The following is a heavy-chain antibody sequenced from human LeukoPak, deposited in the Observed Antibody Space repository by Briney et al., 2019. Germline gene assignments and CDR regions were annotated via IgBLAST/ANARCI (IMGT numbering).Heavy chain of an antibody. Sequence: KPSETLSLTCAVSGGSFTGSNWWSWVRQPPGKGLEWIGEIYHSGSTNYNPSLKGRVTISVDNSKNQFSLKLSSVTAADTAVYYCARGPVIPAAIGCWFDPWGQGTLVTVSS. CDR2: IYHSGST. CDR1: GGSFTGSNW. CDR3: ARGPVIPAAIGCWFDP. J-gene: IGHJ5*02. V-gene: IGHV4-4*02. D-gene: IGHD2-2*01.